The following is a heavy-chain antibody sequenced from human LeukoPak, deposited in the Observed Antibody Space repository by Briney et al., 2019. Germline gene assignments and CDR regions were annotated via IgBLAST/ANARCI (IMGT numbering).Heavy chain of an antibody. D-gene: IGHD5-12*01. CDR1: GYTFTSYG. CDR3: ARVISWLAYNWFDP. J-gene: IGHJ5*02. Sequence: ASVKVSCKASGYTFTSYGISWVRQAPGQGLEWMGWISAYNGNTNYAQKLQGRVTMTTGTSTSTAYMELRSLRSDDTAVYYCARVISWLAYNWFDPWGQGTLVTVSS. V-gene: IGHV1-18*01. CDR2: ISAYNGNT.